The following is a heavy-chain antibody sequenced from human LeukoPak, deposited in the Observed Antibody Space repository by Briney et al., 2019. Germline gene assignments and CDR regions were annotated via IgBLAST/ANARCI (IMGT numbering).Heavy chain of an antibody. Sequence: PGRSLRLSCAASGFTFSSYGMHWVRQAPGKGLEWVGVISYDGSNKYYADSVKGRFTISRDNSKNTLYLQMNSLRAEDTAVYYCAGGASYFDYWGQGTLVTVSS. CDR2: ISYDGSNK. V-gene: IGHV3-30*03. CDR1: GFTFSSYG. CDR3: AGGASYFDY. J-gene: IGHJ4*02. D-gene: IGHD1-26*01.